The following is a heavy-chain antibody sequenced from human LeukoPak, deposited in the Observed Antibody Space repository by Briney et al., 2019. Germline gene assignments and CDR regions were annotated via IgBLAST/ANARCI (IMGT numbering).Heavy chain of an antibody. Sequence: SETLSLTCSVTGGSISSGDYYWTWIRQPPGKGLEWIAYIYYSGSAEYNLSLQSRATISVDTSQNQFFLKLRSLTAADTEFYYCARGEYYYVSGSRDVWGKGPRVTISA. J-gene: IGHJ6*04. CDR3: ARGEYYYVSGSRDV. CDR1: GGSISSGDYY. D-gene: IGHD3-10*01. V-gene: IGHV4-30-4*08. CDR2: IYYSGSA.